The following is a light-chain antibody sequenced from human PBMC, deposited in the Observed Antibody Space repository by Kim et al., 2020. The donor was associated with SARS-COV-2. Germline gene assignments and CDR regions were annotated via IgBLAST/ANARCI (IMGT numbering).Light chain of an antibody. J-gene: IGKJ4*01. Sequence: SPGERATRSCRASQSVAKNYLAWYRQKPGQAPRLLIYGASNRATGIPDKFSGSGSATDFILTINRLEPEDFAVYYCQQYAFSPLTFGGGTKVDIK. CDR1: QSVAKNY. CDR2: GAS. CDR3: QQYAFSPLT. V-gene: IGKV3-20*01.